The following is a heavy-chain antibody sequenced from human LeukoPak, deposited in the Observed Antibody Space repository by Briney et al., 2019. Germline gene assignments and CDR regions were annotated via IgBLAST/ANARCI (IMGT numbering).Heavy chain of an antibody. CDR3: AKDRLSTPIAPRFDP. J-gene: IGHJ5*02. D-gene: IGHD2-21*02. Sequence: PGGSLRLSCAASGFSFSSYAMSWVRQAPGKGLEWVSVISGSGASSSYADSVQGRFTISRDNSKNTSYLQMNSLRAEDTALYYCAKDRLSTPIAPRFDPWGQGTQVTVSS. CDR2: ISGSGASS. CDR1: GFSFSSYA. V-gene: IGHV3-23*01.